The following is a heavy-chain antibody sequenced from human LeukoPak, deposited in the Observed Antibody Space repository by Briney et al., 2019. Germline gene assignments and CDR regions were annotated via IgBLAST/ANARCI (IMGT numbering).Heavy chain of an antibody. Sequence: GGTLRLSCAASGFTFSSYDMTWVRQAPGKGLEWVSTISGSGGSIYYADSVKGRFTISRDNSKNTLYLQMNSLRAEDTAVYYCAKERIQLWLTLTADAFDIWGQGTMVTVSS. J-gene: IGHJ3*02. CDR2: ISGSGGSI. CDR3: AKERIQLWLTLTADAFDI. D-gene: IGHD5-18*01. V-gene: IGHV3-23*01. CDR1: GFTFSSYD.